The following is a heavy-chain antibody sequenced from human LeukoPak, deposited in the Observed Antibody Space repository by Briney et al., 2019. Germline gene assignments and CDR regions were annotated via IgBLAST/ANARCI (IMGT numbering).Heavy chain of an antibody. J-gene: IGHJ4*02. D-gene: IGHD5-12*01. CDR2: ISSSGSTI. CDR1: GFTFSSYE. V-gene: IGHV3-48*03. CDR3: ARDGGYSGYDSLLGY. Sequence: PGGSLRLSCAASGFTFSSYEMNWIRQAPGKGLEWVSYISSSGSTIYYADSVKGRFTISRDNAKNSLYLQMNSLRAEDTAVYYCARDGGYSGYDSLLGYWGKGTLVTVSS.